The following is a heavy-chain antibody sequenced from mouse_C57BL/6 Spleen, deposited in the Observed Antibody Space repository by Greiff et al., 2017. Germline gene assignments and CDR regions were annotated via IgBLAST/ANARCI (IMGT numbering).Heavy chain of an antibody. CDR3: TRPLRLRFDY. CDR2: IYPGNSDT. V-gene: IGHV1-5*01. Sequence: EVQLQESGTVLARPGASVRMSCKTSAYTFTSYWMHWVKQRPGQGLEWIGAIYPGNSDTSYNQKFKGKANLTAVTSASTAYMELSSLTNEDSAVYYCTRPLRLRFDYWGQGTTLTVSS. J-gene: IGHJ2*01. CDR1: AYTFTSYW. D-gene: IGHD3-2*02.